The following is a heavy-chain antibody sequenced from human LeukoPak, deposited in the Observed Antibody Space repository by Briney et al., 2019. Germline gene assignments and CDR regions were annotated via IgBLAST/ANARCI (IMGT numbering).Heavy chain of an antibody. D-gene: IGHD2-8*02. CDR3: VREESGGYFDY. Sequence: ASVKVSCKASGYTFTNYLLHWVRQAPGQGLEWVGRITPSVDTTNYAQKFRDSVTMTRDTSTSTVYMELSSLRSEDTAVYHCVREESGGYFDYWGQGTLVTVSS. V-gene: IGHV1-46*01. J-gene: IGHJ4*02. CDR2: ITPSVDTT. CDR1: GYTFTNYL.